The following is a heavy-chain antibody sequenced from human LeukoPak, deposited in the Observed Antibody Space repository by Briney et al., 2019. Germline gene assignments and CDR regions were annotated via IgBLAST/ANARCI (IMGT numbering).Heavy chain of an antibody. CDR3: ARGTHSRGYSYGSNY. Sequence: GASVKVSCKASGYTFTSYAMHWVRQAPGQRLEWMGWINAGNGNTKYSQKFQGRVTMTRDTSISTAYMELSRLRSDDTAVYYCARGTHSRGYSYGSNYWGQGTLVTVSS. D-gene: IGHD5-18*01. CDR1: GYTFTSYA. J-gene: IGHJ4*02. V-gene: IGHV1-3*01. CDR2: INAGNGNT.